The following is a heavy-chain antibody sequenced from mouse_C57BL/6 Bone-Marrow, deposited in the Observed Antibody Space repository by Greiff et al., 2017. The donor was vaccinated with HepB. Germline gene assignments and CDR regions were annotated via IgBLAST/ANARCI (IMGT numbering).Heavy chain of an antibody. D-gene: IGHD2-5*01. CDR3: TRDQDYSNLFAY. CDR2: ISSGGDYI. J-gene: IGHJ3*01. V-gene: IGHV5-9-1*02. CDR1: GFTFSSYA. Sequence: EVNLVDSGEGLVKPGGSLKLSCAASGFTFSSYAMSWVRQTPEKRLEWVAYISSGGDYIYYADTVKGRFTISRDNARNTLYLQMSSLKSEDTAMYYCTRDQDYSNLFAYWGQGTLVTVSA.